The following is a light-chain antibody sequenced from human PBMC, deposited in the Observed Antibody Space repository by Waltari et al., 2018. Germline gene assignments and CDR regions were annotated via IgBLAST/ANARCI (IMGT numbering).Light chain of an antibody. CDR2: EVS. V-gene: IGLV2-8*01. CDR3: SSYVGSNIVV. CDR1: SSDVGAYNY. J-gene: IGLJ2*01. Sequence: QSVLTQPPSASGSPGQSVTISCTGTSSDVGAYNYVSLYQQHPGKAPKLMIYEVSKRPSGVPARFSGSKSGNTASLTVSGLQAEDEADYSCSSYVGSNIVVFGGGTKLTVL.